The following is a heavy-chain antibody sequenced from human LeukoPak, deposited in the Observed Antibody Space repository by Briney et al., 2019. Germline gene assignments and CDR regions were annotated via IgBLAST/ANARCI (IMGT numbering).Heavy chain of an antibody. V-gene: IGHV5-51*01. CDR1: GYSFTSYW. CDR2: IYPGDSDT. J-gene: IGHJ3*02. CDR3: ARLGFLLPAGSQRNYYDSSGYYPNDAFDI. Sequence: TGESLKISCKGSGYSFTSYWIGWVRQMPGKGLEWMGIIYPGDSDTRYSPSFQGQVTISADKSISTAYLQWSSLKASDTAMYYCARLGFLLPAGSQRNYYDSSGYYPNDAFDIWGQGTMVTVSS. D-gene: IGHD3-22*01.